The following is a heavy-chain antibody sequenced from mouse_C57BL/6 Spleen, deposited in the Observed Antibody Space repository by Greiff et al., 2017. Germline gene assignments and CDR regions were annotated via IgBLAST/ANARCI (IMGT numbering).Heavy chain of an antibody. CDR1: GFSLTSYG. CDR3: ARGRLFDY. V-gene: IGHV2-2*01. CDR2: IWSGGST. J-gene: IGHJ2*01. D-gene: IGHD2-2*01. Sequence: QVQLKESGPGLVQPSQSLSITCTVYGFSLTSYGVHWVRQSPGKGLEWLGVIWSGGSTDYNAAFISRLSISKDNSKSQVFFKMNSLQADDTAIYYCARGRLFDYWGQGTTLTVSS.